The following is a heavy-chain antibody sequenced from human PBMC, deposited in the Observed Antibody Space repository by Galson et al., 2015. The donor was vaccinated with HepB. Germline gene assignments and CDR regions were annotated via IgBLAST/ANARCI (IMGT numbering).Heavy chain of an antibody. J-gene: IGHJ4*02. CDR1: GYIFTNYA. CDR3: VSRHSYFRSGTWYNVADH. Sequence: CKASGYIFTNYAMNWVRQAPGQGLEWMGRINTNTGNPTYAQGFTGRFVFSLDTSVSTAYLQISSLKVSDTAMYYCVSRHSYFRSGTWYNVADHWGQGTLVSVSS. V-gene: IGHV7-4-1*02. CDR2: INTNTGNP. D-gene: IGHD3-10*01.